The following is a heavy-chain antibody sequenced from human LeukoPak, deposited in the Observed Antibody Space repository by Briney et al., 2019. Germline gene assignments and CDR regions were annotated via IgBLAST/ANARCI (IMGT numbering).Heavy chain of an antibody. Sequence: PWASVKVSCKASGYTFTSYDINWVRQATGQGLEWMGWMNPNSGNTGYAQKFQGRVTITRNTSISTAYMELSSLRSEDTAVYYCARGNYGDYTPTLAAFDPWGQGTLVTVSS. J-gene: IGHJ5*02. CDR3: ARGNYGDYTPTLAAFDP. CDR1: GYTFTSYD. D-gene: IGHD4-17*01. V-gene: IGHV1-8*03. CDR2: MNPNSGNT.